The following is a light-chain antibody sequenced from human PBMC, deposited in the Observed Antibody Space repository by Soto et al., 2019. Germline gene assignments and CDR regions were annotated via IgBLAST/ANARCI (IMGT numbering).Light chain of an antibody. J-gene: IGKJ3*01. CDR3: HQRSTWPFT. CDR1: RSITSN. CDR2: DAS. V-gene: IGKV3-11*01. Sequence: EIVLTQSPATLSLSPGERATLSGGAGRSITSNLAWYQQKPDQAPRLLIYDASNRATGIPARFSGSGSGTDFTLTISSLEPEDFAVYYCHQRSTWPFTFGPGTKVDIK.